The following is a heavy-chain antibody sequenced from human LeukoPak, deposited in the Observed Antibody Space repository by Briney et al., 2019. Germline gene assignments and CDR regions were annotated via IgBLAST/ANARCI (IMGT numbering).Heavy chain of an antibody. CDR2: IYYSGNT. J-gene: IGHJ4*02. V-gene: IGHV4-59*01. Sequence: PSETLSLTCSVSGGSISSYYWSWIRQPPGKGLEWIGYIYYSGNTNYNPSLKSRVTISVDTSKNQFSLKLSSVTAADTAVYYCARQPSGYSYGLADYWGQGTLVTVSS. CDR3: ARQPSGYSYGLADY. D-gene: IGHD5-18*01. CDR1: GGSISSYY.